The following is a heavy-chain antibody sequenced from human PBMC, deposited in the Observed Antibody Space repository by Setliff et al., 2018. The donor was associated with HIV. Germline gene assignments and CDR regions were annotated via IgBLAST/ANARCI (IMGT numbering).Heavy chain of an antibody. CDR1: GYTFTNYA. J-gene: IGHJ3*02. CDR3: ARGGGGYYYVGAVDI. V-gene: IGHV1-3*03. Sequence: ASVKVSCKASGYTFTNYAMHWLRQAPGQRLEWMGWINAGNGNTRYSQEFQGRVTITRDTSATTAYMELSSLRSEDTAVYYCARGGGGYYYVGAVDIWGQGTTVTVSS. D-gene: IGHD3-22*01. CDR2: INAGNGNT.